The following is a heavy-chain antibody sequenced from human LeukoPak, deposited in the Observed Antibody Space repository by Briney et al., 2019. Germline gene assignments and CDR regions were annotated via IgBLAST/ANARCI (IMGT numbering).Heavy chain of an antibody. CDR1: GFSVSDHY. Sequence: GGALRLSCAASGFSVSDHYMNWVRQAPGKGLEWVSVIHTDGSTYASDSVKGRFTISRDNSKNTLFLQMNSLRAEDTAVYYCARDRPYGGKGDFDYWGQGTLVTVSS. V-gene: IGHV3-66*01. CDR2: IHTDGST. D-gene: IGHD4-23*01. CDR3: ARDRPYGGKGDFDY. J-gene: IGHJ4*02.